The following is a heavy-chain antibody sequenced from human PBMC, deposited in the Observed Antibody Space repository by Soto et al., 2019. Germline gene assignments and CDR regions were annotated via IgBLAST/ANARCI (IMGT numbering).Heavy chain of an antibody. D-gene: IGHD3-10*01. J-gene: IGHJ4*02. V-gene: IGHV4-30-4*01. CDR1: GASISGSDNY. CDR2: TDYSGST. CDR3: ARGSGVDESHYVDS. Sequence: SETLSLTCTVSGASISGSDNYWSWIRQPPGKGLQWIGYTDYSGSTYYNPSLKSRFTISLDTYKNQFSLRVTSVTAEDTAMFYCARGSGVDESHYVDSWGQGTPVTVSS.